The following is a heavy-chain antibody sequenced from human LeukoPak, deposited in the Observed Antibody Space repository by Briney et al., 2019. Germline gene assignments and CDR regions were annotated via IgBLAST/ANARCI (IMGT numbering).Heavy chain of an antibody. D-gene: IGHD3-10*01. CDR1: GYTFTSYA. Sequence: GASVKVSCKASGYTFTSYAMHWVRQAPGQRLEWMGWINAGNGNTKYSQKFQGRVTITRDTSASTAYMELSSLRSEDTAVYYCARDELRFGDPQPYYYYGMDVWGQGTTVTVSS. J-gene: IGHJ6*02. V-gene: IGHV1-3*01. CDR3: ARDELRFGDPQPYYYYGMDV. CDR2: INAGNGNT.